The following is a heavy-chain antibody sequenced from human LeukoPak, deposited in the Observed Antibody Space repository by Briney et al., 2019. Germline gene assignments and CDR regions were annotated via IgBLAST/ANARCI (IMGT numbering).Heavy chain of an antibody. D-gene: IGHD3-10*01. J-gene: IGHJ3*02. CDR3: ARDQVLLWFGETTDAFDI. CDR2: INPSTGGT. Sequence: ASVKVSCKASGYTFTGYYMHWVRQAPGQGLEWMGWINPSTGGTNYAQKFQGRVTMTRDTSISTAYMELSRLRSDDTAVYYCARDQVLLWFGETTDAFDIWGHGTMVTVSS. CDR1: GYTFTGYY. V-gene: IGHV1-2*02.